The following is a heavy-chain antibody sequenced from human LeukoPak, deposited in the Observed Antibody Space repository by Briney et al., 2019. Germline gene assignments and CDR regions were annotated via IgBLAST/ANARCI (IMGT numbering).Heavy chain of an antibody. CDR2: ISSSGSTI. CDR1: GFTFSSYE. J-gene: IGHJ6*03. D-gene: IGHD3-3*01. V-gene: IGHV3-48*03. CDR3: AKTSLSDPSGHYYYMDV. Sequence: GGSLRLSCAASGFTFSSYEMNWVRQAPGKGLEWVSYISSSGSTIYYADSVKARFTISRDNSQNTVSLQLNNLRIEDTALYYCAKTSLSDPSGHYYYMDVWGKGTTVTVPS.